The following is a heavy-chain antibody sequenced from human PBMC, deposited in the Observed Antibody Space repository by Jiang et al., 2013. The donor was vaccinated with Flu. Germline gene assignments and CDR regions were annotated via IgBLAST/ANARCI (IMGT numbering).Heavy chain of an antibody. Sequence: ALLKPSETLSLTCTVSGASIRSGNYFWAWIRQSPGKGLEWIGSLYSLGSTYYSPSFKSRVTISGDTSKNQYSVNLSSVTAADTAVYYCVCLLHYYNDLDVVGPRDLSHRLL. CDR2: LYSLGST. V-gene: IGHV4-39*01. CDR1: GASIRSGNYF. J-gene: IGHJ6*02. CDR3: VCLLHYYNDLDV. D-gene: IGHD3-10*02.